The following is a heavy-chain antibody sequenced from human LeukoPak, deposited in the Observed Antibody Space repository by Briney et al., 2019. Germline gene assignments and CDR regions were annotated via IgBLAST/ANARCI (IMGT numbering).Heavy chain of an antibody. D-gene: IGHD3-3*01. J-gene: IGHJ4*02. Sequence: SETLSLTCTVSGGSISSYYWSWLRQPPGKGLEWIGYIYYSGSTNYNPSLKSRVTISVDTSKNQFSLKLSSVTAADTAVYYCARAGPQYYDFWSGYYSFDYWGQGTLDTVSS. CDR1: GGSISSYY. CDR3: ARAGPQYYDFWSGYYSFDY. CDR2: IYYSGST. V-gene: IGHV4-59*01.